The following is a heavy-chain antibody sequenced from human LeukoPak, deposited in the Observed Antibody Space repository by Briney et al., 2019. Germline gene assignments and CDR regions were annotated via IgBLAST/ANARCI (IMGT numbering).Heavy chain of an antibody. J-gene: IGHJ4*02. Sequence: ASETLSLTCAVYGGSFSSYYWSWIRQPSGKGLEWIGYIYYSGSTNYNPSLKSRVTISVDTSKNQFSLKLSSVTAADTAVYYCARMATMTGEDHWGQGTLVTVSS. D-gene: IGHD5-12*01. CDR2: IYYSGST. V-gene: IGHV4-59*01. CDR1: GGSFSSYY. CDR3: ARMATMTGEDH.